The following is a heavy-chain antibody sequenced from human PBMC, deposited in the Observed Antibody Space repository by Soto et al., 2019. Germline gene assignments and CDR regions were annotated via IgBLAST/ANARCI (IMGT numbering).Heavy chain of an antibody. J-gene: IGHJ6*02. CDR1: GFTFSSYG. CDR2: ISYDGSNK. CDR3: AKDLGGRYYDFWSGYYTDYYYGMDV. V-gene: IGHV3-30*18. D-gene: IGHD3-3*01. Sequence: PGGSLRLSCAASGFTFSSYGMHWVRQAPGKGLEWVAVISYDGSNKYYADSVKGRFTISRDNSKNTLYLQMNSLRAEDTAVYYCAKDLGGRYYDFWSGYYTDYYYGMDVWGQGALVTVSS.